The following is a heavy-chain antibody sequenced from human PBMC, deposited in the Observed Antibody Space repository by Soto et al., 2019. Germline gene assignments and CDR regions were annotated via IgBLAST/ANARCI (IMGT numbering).Heavy chain of an antibody. V-gene: IGHV3-30*03. J-gene: IGHJ4*02. Sequence: QPGGSLRLSCAASGFTFSSYGMHWVRQAPGKGLEWVAVISYDGSNKYYADSVKGRFTISRDNSKNTLYLQMNSLRAEDTAVYYCASVLDYWGQGTLVTVSS. CDR3: ASVLDY. CDR1: GFTFSSYG. CDR2: ISYDGSNK. D-gene: IGHD3-16*01.